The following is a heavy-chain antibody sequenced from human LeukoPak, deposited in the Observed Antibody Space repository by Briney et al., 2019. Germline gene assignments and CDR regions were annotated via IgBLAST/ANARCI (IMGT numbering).Heavy chain of an antibody. CDR3: ARGGYSYGLIDY. CDR2: IQHTGGT. CDR1: GGSISSSSYY. V-gene: IGHV4-61*05. D-gene: IGHD5-18*01. Sequence: PSETLPLTCIVSGGSISSSSYYWSWIRQPRGKGPEWIGHIQHTGGTHYNSSLKSRVTISADRSKNQFSLKLSSVTAADTAVYYCARGGYSYGLIDYWGQGTLVTVSS. J-gene: IGHJ4*02.